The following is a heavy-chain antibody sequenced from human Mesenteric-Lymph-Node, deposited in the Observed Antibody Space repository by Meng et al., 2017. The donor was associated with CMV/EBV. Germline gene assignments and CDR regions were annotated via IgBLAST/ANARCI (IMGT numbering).Heavy chain of an antibody. D-gene: IGHD1-1*01. CDR1: GFIFSDYY. J-gene: IGHJ4*02. CDR2: ISSSGTSI. CDR3: ARGADDLPTDF. V-gene: IGHV3-11*04. Sequence: GESLKISCAASGFIFSDYYMSWIRQAPGKGLEWVSYISSSGTSIYYADSVRGRFTISRDNAKDSLYLEMNSLRLEDTAVYYCARGADDLPTDFWGQGTLVTVSS.